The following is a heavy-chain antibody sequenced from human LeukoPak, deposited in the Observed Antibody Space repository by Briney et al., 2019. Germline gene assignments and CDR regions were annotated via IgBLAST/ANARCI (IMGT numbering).Heavy chain of an antibody. J-gene: IGHJ6*02. D-gene: IGHD2-2*01. V-gene: IGHV1-18*01. CDR3: ARDQYCSSTSWYSPEECYYYYGMDV. CDR2: ISAYNGNT. Sequence: GASVKVSCKASGYTFTSYGISWVRQAPGQGLEWMGWISAYNGNTNYAQKLQGRVTMTTDTSTSTAYMELRSLRSDDTAVYYCARDQYCSSTSWYSPEECYYYYGMDVWGQGTTVTVSS. CDR1: GYTFTSYG.